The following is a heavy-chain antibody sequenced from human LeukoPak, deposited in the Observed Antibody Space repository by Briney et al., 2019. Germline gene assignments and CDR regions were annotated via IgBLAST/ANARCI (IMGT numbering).Heavy chain of an antibody. Sequence: KPSETLSLTCSVSGGSVSSYYWRWLRQSPGKGLEWIGYIHNSGRTNYNPSLKSRVTGFVDTSKNQVSLRLSSVTAADTAVYYCARHGTISSESYFDYWGQGALVTVSS. V-gene: IGHV4-59*08. CDR2: IHNSGRT. CDR1: GGSVSSYY. J-gene: IGHJ4*02. D-gene: IGHD1-14*01. CDR3: ARHGTISSESYFDY.